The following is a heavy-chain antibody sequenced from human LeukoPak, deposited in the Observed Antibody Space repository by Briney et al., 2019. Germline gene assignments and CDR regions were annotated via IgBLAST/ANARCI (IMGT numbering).Heavy chain of an antibody. CDR3: ARYFRYCSSTSCYEGGDY. Sequence: ASVKVSCKASGYTFTGYYMHWVRQAPGQGLEWMGWINPNSGGTNYAQKFQGRVTKTRDTSISTAYMELSRLRSDDTAVYYCARYFRYCSSTSCYEGGDYWGQGTLVTVSS. V-gene: IGHV1-2*02. J-gene: IGHJ4*02. D-gene: IGHD2-2*01. CDR2: INPNSGGT. CDR1: GYTFTGYY.